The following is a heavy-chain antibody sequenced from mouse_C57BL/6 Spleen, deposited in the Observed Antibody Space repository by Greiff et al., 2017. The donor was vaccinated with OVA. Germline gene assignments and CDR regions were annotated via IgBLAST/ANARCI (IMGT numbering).Heavy chain of an antibody. D-gene: IGHD1-1*01. V-gene: IGHV1-64*01. J-gene: IGHJ1*03. Sequence: QVQLQQPGAELVKPGASVKLSCKASGYTFTSYWMHWVKQRPGQGLEWIGMIHPNSGSTNYNEKFKSKATLTVDKSSSTAYMQLSSLTSEDSAVYYCASGVITTVVDWYFDVWGTGTTVTVSS. CDR1: GYTFTSYW. CDR2: IHPNSGST. CDR3: ASGVITTVVDWYFDV.